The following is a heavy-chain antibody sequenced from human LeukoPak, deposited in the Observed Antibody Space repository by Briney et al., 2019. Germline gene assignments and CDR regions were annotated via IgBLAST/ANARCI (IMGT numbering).Heavy chain of an antibody. Sequence: GGSLRLSCAASGFTFSSYLMSWVRQAPGKGLEWVANIKQDGSEKYYVDSVKGRFTISRDNAKNSLYLQMNSLRAEDTAVYYCARDRIVGATPNYYYYGMDVWGQGTTVTVSS. D-gene: IGHD1-26*01. CDR3: ARDRIVGATPNYYYYGMDV. CDR2: IKQDGSEK. V-gene: IGHV3-7*01. J-gene: IGHJ6*02. CDR1: GFTFSSYL.